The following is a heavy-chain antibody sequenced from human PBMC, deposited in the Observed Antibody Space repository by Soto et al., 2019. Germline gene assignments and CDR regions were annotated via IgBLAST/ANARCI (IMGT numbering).Heavy chain of an antibody. D-gene: IGHD6-19*01. V-gene: IGHV1-18*01. J-gene: IGHJ4*02. CDR1: GYTFTSYG. CDR3: ARWVGSGCILYYFDD. CDR2: ISAYNGNT. Sequence: ASVKVSCKASGYTFTSYGISWVRQAPGQGLEWMGWISAYNGNTNYAQKLQGRVTMTTDTSTSTAYMELRSLRSDDTAVYYCARWVGSGCILYYFDDRGQGTLVTVAS.